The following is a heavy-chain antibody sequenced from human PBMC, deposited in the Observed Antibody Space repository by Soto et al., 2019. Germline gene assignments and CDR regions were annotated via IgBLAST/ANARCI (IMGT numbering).Heavy chain of an antibody. CDR1: GLAFSSSW. D-gene: IGHD3-3*01. Sequence: EVQLVESGGGLVQPGGSLRLSCAASGLAFSSSWITWVRQAPGEGLVWVSRIKGDVITTNYADSVKGRFTISRDNAKNTVFLQMNSLRAEDTAVYFCARGAFGAYYLDSWGQGTLVTVSS. V-gene: IGHV3-74*01. CDR3: ARGAFGAYYLDS. J-gene: IGHJ5*01. CDR2: IKGDVITT.